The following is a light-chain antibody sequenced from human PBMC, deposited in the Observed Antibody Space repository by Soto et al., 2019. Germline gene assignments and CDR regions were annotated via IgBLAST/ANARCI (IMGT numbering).Light chain of an antibody. CDR3: QQSCTTPS. Sequence: GDRVTITCRASQNIRNCLNWYQQKPGKTPKVLIYATSSLQSWVPSRFSGSGSGTDFTLTISSLQPEDFATYYCQQSCTTPSFGGGTKVDIK. CDR1: QNIRNC. J-gene: IGKJ4*01. V-gene: IGKV1-39*01. CDR2: ATS.